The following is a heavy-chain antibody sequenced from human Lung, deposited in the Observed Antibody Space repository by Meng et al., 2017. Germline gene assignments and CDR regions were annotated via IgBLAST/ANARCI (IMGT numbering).Heavy chain of an antibody. CDR2: ISGSGGST. CDR3: AKERRGQQLVGRGPFDY. CDR1: GFTFSSYA. V-gene: IGHV3-23*01. Sequence: GESLKISCAASGFTFSSYAMSWVRQAPGKGLEWVSAISGSGGSTYYADSVKGRFTISRDNSKNTLYLQMNSLRAEDTAVYYCAKERRGQQLVGRGPFDYWGQGTRVTVSS. D-gene: IGHD6-13*01. J-gene: IGHJ4*02.